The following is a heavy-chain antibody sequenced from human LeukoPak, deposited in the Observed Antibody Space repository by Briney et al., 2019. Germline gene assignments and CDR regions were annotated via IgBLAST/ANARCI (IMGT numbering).Heavy chain of an antibody. CDR1: GGTFNTYA. CDR2: IIPIFSTT. Sequence: GASVKVSCKASGGTFNTYAVSWVRQAPGQGLEWMGGIIPIFSTTNYAQMFQGRVTVTTDDSASTAYMELSSLRSEDTAMYYCATSPPHSSSWYSLFDYWGQGTLVIVSS. J-gene: IGHJ4*02. CDR3: ATSPPHSSSWYSLFDY. V-gene: IGHV1-69*05. D-gene: IGHD6-13*01.